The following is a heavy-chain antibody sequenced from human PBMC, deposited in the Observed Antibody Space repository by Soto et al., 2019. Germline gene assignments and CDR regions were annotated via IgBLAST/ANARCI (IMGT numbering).Heavy chain of an antibody. Sequence: ASVKVSCKASGYTFTSYDINWVRQATGQGLEWMGWMNPNSGNTGYAQKFQGRVTMTRNTSISTAYMELSSLRSEDTAVYYCARDVSSAKKNGFDPWGEGPLVTVS. D-gene: IGHD1-1*01. J-gene: IGHJ5*02. CDR3: ARDVSSAKKNGFDP. CDR2: MNPNSGNT. CDR1: GYTFTSYD. V-gene: IGHV1-8*01.